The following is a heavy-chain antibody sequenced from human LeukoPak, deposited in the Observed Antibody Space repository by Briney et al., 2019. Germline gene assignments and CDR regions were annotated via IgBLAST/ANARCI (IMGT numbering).Heavy chain of an antibody. CDR2: IYYSGST. CDR1: GGSISSHY. Sequence: SETLSLTCTVSGGSISSHYCSWIRQPPGKGLEWIGYIYYSGSTNYNPSLKSRVTISVDTSKNQFSLKLSSVTAADTAVYYCARDYYGSGSYSHTAYYYYYMDVWGKGTTVTVSS. CDR3: ARDYYGSGSYSHTAYYYYYMDV. J-gene: IGHJ6*03. V-gene: IGHV4-59*11. D-gene: IGHD3-10*01.